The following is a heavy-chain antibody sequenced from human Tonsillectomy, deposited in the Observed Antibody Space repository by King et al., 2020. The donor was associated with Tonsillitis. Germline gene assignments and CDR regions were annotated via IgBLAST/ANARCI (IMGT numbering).Heavy chain of an antibody. J-gene: IGHJ4*02. CDR1: GFTFSDYA. CDR3: AKTLAGYTTGGYYFDY. V-gene: IGHV3-23*04. Sequence: VQLVESGGGLVQPGGSLRLSCEAFGFTFSDYAMTWVRQAPGKGLEWVSAISGSGGSTYYADSVKGRFTISRDNSKNTVYLQMNSLRADDTAVYYCAKTLAGYTTGGYYFDYWGQGTLVTVSS. CDR2: ISGSGGST. D-gene: IGHD1-1*01.